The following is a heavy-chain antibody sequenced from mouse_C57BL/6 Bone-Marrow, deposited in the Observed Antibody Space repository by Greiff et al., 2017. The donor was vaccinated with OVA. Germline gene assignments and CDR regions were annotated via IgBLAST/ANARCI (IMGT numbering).Heavy chain of an antibody. Sequence: VKLVESGPGLVAPSQSLSITCTVSGFSLTSYAISWVRQPPGKGLEWLGVIWTGGGTNYNSALKSRLSISKDNSKSQVFLKMNSLQTDDTARYYCARTLLYYGSSHWYFDVWGTGTTVTVSS. CDR2: IWTGGGT. J-gene: IGHJ1*03. D-gene: IGHD1-1*01. CDR1: GFSLTSYA. CDR3: ARTLLYYGSSHWYFDV. V-gene: IGHV2-9-1*01.